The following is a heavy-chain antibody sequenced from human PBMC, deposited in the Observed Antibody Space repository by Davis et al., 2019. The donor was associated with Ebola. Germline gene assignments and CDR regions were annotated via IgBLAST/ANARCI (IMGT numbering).Heavy chain of an antibody. CDR3: ARNPHSVGPNLYNWFDP. Sequence: ASVKVSCKASGYTFTSYYMHWVRQAPGQGLEWMGIINPSGGSTSYAQKFQGRVTMTRDTSTSTVYMEMSSLRSEDTAVYYCARNPHSVGPNLYNWFDPWGQGTLVTVSS. CDR2: INPSGGST. V-gene: IGHV1-46*01. D-gene: IGHD2-21*01. CDR1: GYTFTSYY. J-gene: IGHJ5*02.